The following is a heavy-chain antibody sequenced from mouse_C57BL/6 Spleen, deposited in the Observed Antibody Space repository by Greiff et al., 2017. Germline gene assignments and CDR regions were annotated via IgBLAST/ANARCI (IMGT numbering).Heavy chain of an antibody. J-gene: IGHJ4*01. CDR3: ARGGLRRDYYAMDY. Sequence: EVQLQQSGPELVKPGASVKISCKASGYSFTGYYMNWVKQSPEKSLEWIGEINPSTGGTTYNQKFKAKATLTVDKSSSTAYMQLKSLTSEDSAVYYCARGGLRRDYYAMDYWGQGTSVTASS. CDR2: INPSTGGT. CDR1: GYSFTGYY. V-gene: IGHV1-42*01. D-gene: IGHD2-4*01.